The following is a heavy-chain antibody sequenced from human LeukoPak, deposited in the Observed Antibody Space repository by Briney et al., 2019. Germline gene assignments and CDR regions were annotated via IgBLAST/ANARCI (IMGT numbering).Heavy chain of an antibody. Sequence: GGSLRLSCTASGFTFGDYAMSWFRQAPGKGLEWVGFIRSKAYGGTTEYAASVKGRFTISRDDSKSIAYLQMNSLKTEDTAVYYCTRDSWGCSSTSCYYYWGQGTLVTVSS. CDR1: GFTFGDYA. V-gene: IGHV3-49*03. CDR3: TRDSWGCSSTSCYYY. D-gene: IGHD2-2*01. CDR2: IRSKAYGGTT. J-gene: IGHJ4*02.